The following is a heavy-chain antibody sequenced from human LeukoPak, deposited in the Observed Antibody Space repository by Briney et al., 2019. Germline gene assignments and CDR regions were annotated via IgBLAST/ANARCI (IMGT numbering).Heavy chain of an antibody. Sequence: ASVKVSCKASGYTSTSYGISWVRQAPGQGLEWMGWISAYNGNTNYAQKLQGRVTMTTDTSTSTAYMELRSLRSDDTAVYYCARDLVTDIVVVPAAVSCGYWGQGTLVTVSS. J-gene: IGHJ4*02. V-gene: IGHV1-18*01. D-gene: IGHD2-2*01. CDR3: ARDLVTDIVVVPAAVSCGY. CDR1: GYTSTSYG. CDR2: ISAYNGNT.